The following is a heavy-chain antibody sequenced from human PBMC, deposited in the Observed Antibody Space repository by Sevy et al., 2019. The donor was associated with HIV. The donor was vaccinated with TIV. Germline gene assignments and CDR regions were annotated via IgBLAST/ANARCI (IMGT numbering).Heavy chain of an antibody. CDR1: GYTLTQFS. Sequence: ASVKVSCKVSGYTLTQFSMHWVRQAPGKGLEWMATFDPEDDETICAQRLQGRVTMTEDTSTDTAYMELSSLRSDDTAVYYCAVTKDYYDSSGYPFDYWGQGSLVTVSS. CDR3: AVTKDYYDSSGYPFDY. V-gene: IGHV1-24*01. J-gene: IGHJ4*02. D-gene: IGHD3-22*01. CDR2: FDPEDDET.